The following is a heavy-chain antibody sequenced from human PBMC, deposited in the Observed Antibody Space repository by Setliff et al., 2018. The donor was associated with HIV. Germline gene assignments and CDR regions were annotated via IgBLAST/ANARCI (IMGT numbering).Heavy chain of an antibody. J-gene: IGHJ4*02. CDR3: ASIELAAMVPVDY. CDR2: IYSVGIT. CDR1: GFTVSSNS. Sequence: GGSLRLSCAASGFTVSSNSMSWVRQAPGKGLEWVSVIYSVGITYYTDSVKGRFTISIDNAQNSLFLQMNSLRAEDTAVYYCASIELAAMVPVDYWGQGTLVTVSS. D-gene: IGHD5-18*01. V-gene: IGHV3-53*01.